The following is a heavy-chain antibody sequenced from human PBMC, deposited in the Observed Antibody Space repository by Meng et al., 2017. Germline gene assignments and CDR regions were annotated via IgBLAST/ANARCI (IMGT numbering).Heavy chain of an antibody. D-gene: IGHD2-15*01. V-gene: IGHV7-4-1*02. CDR3: ARVGYCSGGSCPDY. Sequence: VELVPSVPELKKPGASGEVSCKAFGYTFTSYAMNWVRQAPGQGLEWMGWINTNTGNPTYAQGFTGRFVFSLDTSVSTAYLQISSLKAEDTAVYYCARVGYCSGGSCPDYWGQGTLVTVSS. CDR2: INTNTGNP. CDR1: GYTFTSYA. J-gene: IGHJ4*02.